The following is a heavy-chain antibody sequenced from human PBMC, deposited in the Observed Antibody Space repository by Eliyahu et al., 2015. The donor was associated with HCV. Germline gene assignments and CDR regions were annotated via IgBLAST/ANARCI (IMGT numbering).Heavy chain of an antibody. V-gene: IGHV3-30-3*01. CDR3: ARDSENGRQIHSWFDP. J-gene: IGHJ5*02. Sequence: QVQLVESGGGVVQPGRSLRXSCAASGFTXXXYAMHWVRQAPGKGLEWVAXIXYXGSNKYYADSVKGRXTISRDNSKNTLYLQMNSLRAEDTAVYYCARDSENGRQIHSWFDPWGQGTLVTVSS. CDR2: IXYXGSNK. CDR1: GFTXXXYA. D-gene: IGHD5-18*01.